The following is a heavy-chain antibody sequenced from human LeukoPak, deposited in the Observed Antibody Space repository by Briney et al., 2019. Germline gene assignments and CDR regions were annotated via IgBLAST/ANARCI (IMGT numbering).Heavy chain of an antibody. V-gene: IGHV1-18*01. J-gene: IGHJ3*02. CDR2: ISGNNDNP. Sequence: AAVKVSCKASGYTFSKFGIAWVRQAPAQALEGMGGISGNNDNPQSAQDLQGRVTVTKDRSTSTAYMELRSLRHDDTAVYCCARGDGGNPWDAFDIWGQGTMVTVSS. CDR1: GYTFSKFG. D-gene: IGHD4-23*01. CDR3: ARGDGGNPWDAFDI.